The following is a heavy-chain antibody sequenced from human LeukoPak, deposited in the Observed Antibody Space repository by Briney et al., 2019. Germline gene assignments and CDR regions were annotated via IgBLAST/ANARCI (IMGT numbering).Heavy chain of an antibody. CDR3: AKDRD. J-gene: IGHJ4*02. CDR2: ISGSGGST. V-gene: IGHV3-23*01. Sequence: XXXAPGKGLEWVSSISGSGGSTYYADSVKGRFTVSRDNSKNTLYLQMNSLRAEDTAVYYCAKDRDWGQGTLVTVSS.